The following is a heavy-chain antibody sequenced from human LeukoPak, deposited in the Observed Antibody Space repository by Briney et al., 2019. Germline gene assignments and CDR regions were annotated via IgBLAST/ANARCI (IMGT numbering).Heavy chain of an antibody. J-gene: IGHJ4*02. V-gene: IGHV4-39*07. CDR3: ARGPPGCGGGDCSKSGTFDY. CDR2: IHSSGNS. Sequence: SETLSLTCTVSGGSISGTDLYWGWIRQLPGKGLEWIGNIHSSGNSFCNPSLKSRVTISVDTSKNQFSLKLSSVTAADTAVYYCARGPPGCGGGDCSKSGTFDYWGQGTLVTVSS. D-gene: IGHD2-21*02. CDR1: GGSISGTDLY.